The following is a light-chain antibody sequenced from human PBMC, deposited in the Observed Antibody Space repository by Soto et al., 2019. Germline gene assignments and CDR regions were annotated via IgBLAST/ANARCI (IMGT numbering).Light chain of an antibody. CDR2: DTS. J-gene: IGKJ1*01. V-gene: IGKV3-11*01. Sequence: EIVLTQSPATLSLSPGERATLSCRASQSVRSSLAWYQQKPGQAPRLLIYDTSNRATGIPARFSGSGSGADFTLTISSLEPEDFAVYYCQRRRDWPPWTFGQGTKVEV. CDR3: QRRRDWPPWT. CDR1: QSVRSS.